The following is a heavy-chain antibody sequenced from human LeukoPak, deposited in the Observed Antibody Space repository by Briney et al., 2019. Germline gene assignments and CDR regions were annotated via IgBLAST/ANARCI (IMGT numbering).Heavy chain of an antibody. Sequence: GGSLRVSCVPSGFTFSSYWMHWVRQAPGKGLVWVSRINIDGSTINYADSVKGRFTISRDNAENTLYLQMNSLRAEDTAVYYCARAGQYRFDYWGQGTLVTVSS. V-gene: IGHV3-74*01. CDR1: GFTFSSYW. D-gene: IGHD2-2*01. CDR2: INIDGSTI. J-gene: IGHJ4*02. CDR3: ARAGQYRFDY.